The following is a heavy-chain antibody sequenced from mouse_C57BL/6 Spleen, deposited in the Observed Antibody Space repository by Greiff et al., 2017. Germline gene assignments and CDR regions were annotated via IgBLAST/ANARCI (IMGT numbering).Heavy chain of an antibody. CDR2: ISYDGSN. Sequence: ESGPGLVKPSQSLSLTCSVTGYSITSGYYWNWIRQFPGNKLEWMGYISYDGSNNYNPSLKNRISITRDTSKNQFFLKLNSVTTEDTATYYCAREVLHWYFDVWGTGTTVTVSS. D-gene: IGHD2-14*01. CDR1: GYSITSGYY. J-gene: IGHJ1*03. V-gene: IGHV3-6*01. CDR3: AREVLHWYFDV.